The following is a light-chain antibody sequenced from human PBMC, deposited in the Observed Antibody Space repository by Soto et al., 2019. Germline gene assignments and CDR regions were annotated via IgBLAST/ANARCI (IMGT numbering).Light chain of an antibody. CDR3: LQYGSSPLT. CDR2: GAS. CDR1: QSVSKNY. Sequence: EIVLPLSPGTLSLSPGERATLSCRASQSVSKNYLVWYQQKPGQAPRLLIYGASSRATGIPDRFSGSGSGPDFTLTISRLEPEDLAVYYCLQYGSSPLTFGGGTKLEIK. V-gene: IGKV3-20*01. J-gene: IGKJ4*01.